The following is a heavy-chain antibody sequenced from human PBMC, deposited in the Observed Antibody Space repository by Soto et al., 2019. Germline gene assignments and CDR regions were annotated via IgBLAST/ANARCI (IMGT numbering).Heavy chain of an antibody. V-gene: IGHV4-34*01. CDR1: CGSFSGYY. CDR3: ARVYSSSSVYYYYYGMDV. CDR2: INHSGST. Sequence: SETLSLTCAVYCGSFSGYYWRWIRQPPGKGLEWIGEINHSGSTNYNPSLKIRVTISVDTSKNQFSLKLSSVTAADTAVYYCARVYSSSSVYYYYYGMDVWGQGTTVTVS. D-gene: IGHD6-6*01. J-gene: IGHJ6*02.